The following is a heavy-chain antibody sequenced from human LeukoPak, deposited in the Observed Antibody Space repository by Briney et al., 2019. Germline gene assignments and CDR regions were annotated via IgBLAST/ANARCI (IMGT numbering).Heavy chain of an antibody. D-gene: IGHD6-13*01. Sequence: QPGGSLRLSCAASGFTFSSYAMSWVRQAPGKGLEWVSAISGSGGSTYYADSVKGRFTISRDNSKNTLYLQMNSLRAEDTAVYYCAKRGGATLLRNHLLIAAAAINYWGQGTLVTVSS. CDR1: GFTFSSYA. CDR3: AKRGGATLLRNHLLIAAAAINY. J-gene: IGHJ4*02. V-gene: IGHV3-23*01. CDR2: ISGSGGST.